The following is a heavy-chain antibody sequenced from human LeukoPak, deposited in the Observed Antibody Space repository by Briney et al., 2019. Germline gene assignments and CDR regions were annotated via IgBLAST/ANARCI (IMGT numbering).Heavy chain of an antibody. CDR1: GFTFSSYA. D-gene: IGHD3-22*01. Sequence: GGSLRLSCAASGFTFSSYAMSWVRQVPGKGLEWVSAISGGGGSTYYADSVKGRFTISRDNSKNTLYLQMNSLRAEDTAVYYCAKGVYYYDSSGYYYTYYFDYWGQGTLVTVSS. CDR3: AKGVYYYDSSGYYYTYYFDY. J-gene: IGHJ4*02. V-gene: IGHV3-23*01. CDR2: ISGGGGST.